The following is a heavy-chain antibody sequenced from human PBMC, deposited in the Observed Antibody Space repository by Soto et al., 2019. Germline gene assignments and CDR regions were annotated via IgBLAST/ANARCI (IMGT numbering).Heavy chain of an antibody. CDR3: ARGWFGELSTGWEGYYYYGMDV. V-gene: IGHV3-33*01. J-gene: IGHJ6*02. CDR2: IWYDGSNK. D-gene: IGHD3-10*01. CDR1: GFTFSSYG. Sequence: QVQLVESGGGVVQPGRSLRLSCAASGFTFSSYGMHWVRQAPGKGLEWVAVIWYDGSNKYYADSVKGRFTISRDNSKNTLYLQMNSLRAEDTAVYYCARGWFGELSTGWEGYYYYGMDVWGQGTTVTVSS.